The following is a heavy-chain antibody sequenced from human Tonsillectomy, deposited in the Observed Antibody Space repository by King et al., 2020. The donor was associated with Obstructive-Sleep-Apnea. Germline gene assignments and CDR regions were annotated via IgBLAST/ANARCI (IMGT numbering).Heavy chain of an antibody. CDR3: AEDLHGYYELGY. D-gene: IGHD4-17*01. CDR1: GFTFRNYG. CDR2: IHYGGRNK. J-gene: IGHJ4*02. Sequence: QLVQSGGGVVQPGGSLRVSCVASGFTFRNYGMHCVRQVPGKGLEWVAFIHYGGRNKYYADSVKGRFTISRDNSNNTLYLQMSSLRPEDSADSYCAEDLHGYYELGYWGQGTLVTVSS. V-gene: IGHV3-30*02.